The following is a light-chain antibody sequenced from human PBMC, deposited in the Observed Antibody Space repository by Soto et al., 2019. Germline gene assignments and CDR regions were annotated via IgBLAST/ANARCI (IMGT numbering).Light chain of an antibody. CDR3: QQYYNWPRT. V-gene: IGKV3-15*01. J-gene: IGKJ1*01. CDR2: GAS. CDR1: QSVSTD. Sequence: EIVMTQAASTLSVSLGERATLSCRASQSVSTDLAWYQQKPGQAPRLLIYGASTRATGIPARFSGSGSGTEFTLTITSLQSEDFALYYCQQYYNWPRTFGQGTKVDI.